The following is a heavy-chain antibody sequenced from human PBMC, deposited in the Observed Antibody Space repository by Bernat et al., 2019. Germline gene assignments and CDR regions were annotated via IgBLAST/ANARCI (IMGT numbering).Heavy chain of an antibody. Sequence: EVQLLESGGGLVQPGGSLRLSCAASGFTFSSHAMSWVRQAPGRGLEWVSAIRGRGENTNYGGSVKGRFTISRDNSKNMLYLQVSSLRAEDTAVYYCAIRAGSNNGWFDSWGQGTLVTVSS. CDR1: GFTFSSHA. CDR3: AIRAGSNNGWFDS. D-gene: IGHD1-14*01. J-gene: IGHJ5*01. CDR2: IRGRGENT. V-gene: IGHV3-23*01.